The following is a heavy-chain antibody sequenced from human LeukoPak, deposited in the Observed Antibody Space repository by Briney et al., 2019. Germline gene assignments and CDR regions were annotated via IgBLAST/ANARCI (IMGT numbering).Heavy chain of an antibody. J-gene: IGHJ1*01. V-gene: IGHV1-3*01. D-gene: IGHD3-22*01. CDR2: INGGNGNV. Sequence: ASVKVSCKTSGYTFTNYGMHWVRQAPGQRLEWMGWINGGNGNVKYSQNFQGRVTIIRDTSASTAYMELSSLRSEDTAVYYCARVPLHDSSGHYYPHWGQGTLVTVSS. CDR1: GYTFTNYG. CDR3: ARVPLHDSSGHYYPH.